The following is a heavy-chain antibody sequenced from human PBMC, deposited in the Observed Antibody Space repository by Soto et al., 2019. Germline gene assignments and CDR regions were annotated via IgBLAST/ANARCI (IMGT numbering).Heavy chain of an antibody. D-gene: IGHD2-2*01. V-gene: IGHV1-18*01. CDR3: ASTPPTSGYCDSTSCQNWSDH. CDR1: GFTFTHYG. Sequence: QVQLVQSGAEVKQPGASVKVSCKASGFTFTHYGFSWVRQAPGQGLELMGWISAYNGNTYYAQKLQDRVTLTTDTSTGTVYMDLRSLRSDDTAMYYCASTPPTSGYCDSTSCQNWSDHWGQGTLVTVSS. CDR2: ISAYNGNT. J-gene: IGHJ5*02.